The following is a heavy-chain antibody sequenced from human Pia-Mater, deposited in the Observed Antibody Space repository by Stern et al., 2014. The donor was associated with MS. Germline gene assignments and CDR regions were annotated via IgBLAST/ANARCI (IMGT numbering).Heavy chain of an antibody. CDR3: ARGGSRYFDY. D-gene: IGHD3-10*01. J-gene: IGHJ4*02. CDR2: IKQDESEK. CDR1: GFTFVGSW. V-gene: IGHV3-7*01. Sequence: LQLVESGGGLVQPGGSLRLSCAASGFTFVGSWMSWVRQAPGKGLEWVATIKQDESEKYYVDSVKGRFTISRDNAKNSLYLQMNSLRAEDTAVYYCARGGSRYFDYWGQGTLVTVSS.